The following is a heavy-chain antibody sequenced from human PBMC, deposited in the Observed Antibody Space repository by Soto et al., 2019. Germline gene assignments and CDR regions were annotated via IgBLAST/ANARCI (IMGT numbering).Heavy chain of an antibody. Sequence: ASVKVSCKVSGYTLTELSMHWVRQAPGKGLEWMGGFDPEDGETIYAQKFQGRVTMTEDTSTDTAYMELSSLRSEDTAVYYCATVQQWLVPSGAFDIWGQGTMVTASS. J-gene: IGHJ3*02. CDR1: GYTLTELS. CDR2: FDPEDGET. V-gene: IGHV1-24*01. CDR3: ATVQQWLVPSGAFDI. D-gene: IGHD6-19*01.